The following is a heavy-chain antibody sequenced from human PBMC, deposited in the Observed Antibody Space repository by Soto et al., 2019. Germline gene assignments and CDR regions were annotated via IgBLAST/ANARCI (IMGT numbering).Heavy chain of an antibody. Sequence: SVKVSCKASGGTFYTYTFSWVRQAPGQGLEWTGSITPIYPTTNYAERFQGRLTITADGSTHTAYMDLTSLTSEDTAVYYCARIPRYSFPTSDDLDSWGQGTLVTVSS. V-gene: IGHV1-69*13. CDR2: ITPIYPTT. CDR1: GGTFYTYT. CDR3: ARIPRYSFPTSDDLDS. D-gene: IGHD5-18*01. J-gene: IGHJ4*02.